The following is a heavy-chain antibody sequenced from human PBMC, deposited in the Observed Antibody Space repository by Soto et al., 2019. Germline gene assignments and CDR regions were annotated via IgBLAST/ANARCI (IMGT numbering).Heavy chain of an antibody. CDR1: GFTFSNYA. D-gene: IGHD1-7*01. J-gene: IGHJ6*02. Sequence: GGSLRLSCAASGFTFSNYAMSWVRQAPGKGLEWVSTTSRHGGSTYYADSVKGRFTISSDSSKNTLYLQMHSLRAEDTAVYFCARTSDYYYGMDVWGQGTTVTVSS. CDR3: ARTSDYYYGMDV. V-gene: IGHV3-23*01. CDR2: TSRHGGST.